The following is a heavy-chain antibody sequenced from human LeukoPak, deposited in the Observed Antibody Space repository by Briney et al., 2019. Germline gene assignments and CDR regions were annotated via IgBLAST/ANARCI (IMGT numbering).Heavy chain of an antibody. CDR2: ISHDGMNA. CDR1: GLHFSGTA. V-gene: IGHV3-23*01. J-gene: IGHJ4*02. Sequence: GGSLRLSCAASGLHFSGTAMSWVRQAPGKGLEWVSAISHDGMNAYYADSVKGRFTISRDNSKKTVSLEMSSLTAADTAVYYCARDDYTHHSDFDYWGQGTLVTVSS. D-gene: IGHD4-11*01. CDR3: ARDDYTHHSDFDY.